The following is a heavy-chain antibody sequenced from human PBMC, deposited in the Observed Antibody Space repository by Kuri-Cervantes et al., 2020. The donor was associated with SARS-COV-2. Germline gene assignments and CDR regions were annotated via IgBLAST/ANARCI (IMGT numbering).Heavy chain of an antibody. Sequence: SETLSLTCAVSGYSISSGYYWGWIRQPPGKGLEWVGSIYHSGSTYYNPSLKSRVTISVDTSKNQFSLKLSSVTAADTAVYYCARSESMVRGVGWFDPWGQGTLVPVPS. CDR1: GYSISSGYY. J-gene: IGHJ5*02. V-gene: IGHV4-38-2*01. D-gene: IGHD3-10*01. CDR3: ARSESMVRGVGWFDP. CDR2: IYHSGST.